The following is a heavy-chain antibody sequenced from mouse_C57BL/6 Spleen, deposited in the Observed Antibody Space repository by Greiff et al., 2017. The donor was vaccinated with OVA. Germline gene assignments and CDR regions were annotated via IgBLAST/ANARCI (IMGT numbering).Heavy chain of an antibody. CDR3: ARRITTVVANYYAMDY. CDR2: ISSGSSTI. J-gene: IGHJ4*01. V-gene: IGHV5-17*01. D-gene: IGHD1-1*01. Sequence: DVQLQESGGGLVKPGGSLKLSCAASGFTFSDYGMHWVRQAPEKGLEWVAYISSGSSTIYYADTVKGRFTISRDNAKNTLFLQMTSLRSEDTAMYYCARRITTVVANYYAMDYWGQGTSVTVSS. CDR1: GFTFSDYG.